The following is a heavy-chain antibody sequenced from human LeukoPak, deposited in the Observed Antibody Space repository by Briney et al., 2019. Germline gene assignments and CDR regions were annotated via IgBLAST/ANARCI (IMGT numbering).Heavy chain of an antibody. CDR1: GFTVSSNY. D-gene: IGHD3-10*01. CDR2: ISWDGGST. V-gene: IGHV3-43*01. CDR3: AKGSGDYYGSGDYFDY. Sequence: PGGSLRLSCAASGFTVSSNYMSWVRQAPGKGLEWVSLISWDGGSTYYADSVKGRFTISRDNSKNSLYLQMNSLRTEDTALYYCAKGSGDYYGSGDYFDYWGQGTLVTVSS. J-gene: IGHJ4*02.